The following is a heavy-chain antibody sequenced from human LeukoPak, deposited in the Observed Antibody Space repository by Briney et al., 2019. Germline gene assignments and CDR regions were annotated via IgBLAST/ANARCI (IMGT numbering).Heavy chain of an antibody. V-gene: IGHV3-23*01. Sequence: TGGSLRLSCAASGFTFSSYAMSWVRQAPGKGLEWVSAISGSAGSTYYADSVKGRFTISRDNSKNTLYLQVNSLRAEDTAVYYCAKAWTFSPVTTNLDSWGQGTLVTVST. D-gene: IGHD4-17*01. J-gene: IGHJ4*02. CDR1: GFTFSSYA. CDR2: ISGSAGST. CDR3: AKAWTFSPVTTNLDS.